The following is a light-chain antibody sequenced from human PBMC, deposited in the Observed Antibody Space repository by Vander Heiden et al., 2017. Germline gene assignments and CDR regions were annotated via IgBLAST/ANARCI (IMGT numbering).Light chain of an antibody. CDR1: QGITSA. CDR2: DAT. V-gene: IGKV1-13*02. Sequence: AIQLTQSPSSLSTSVGARVTITCRASQGITSALAWYQQKPGKRPELLIYDATSLETGVPLRFSGSGSGTDFTLTISSLQPEDAATYFCQQFSIYPRTFDQGTKLEIK. J-gene: IGKJ2*01. CDR3: QQFSIYPRT.